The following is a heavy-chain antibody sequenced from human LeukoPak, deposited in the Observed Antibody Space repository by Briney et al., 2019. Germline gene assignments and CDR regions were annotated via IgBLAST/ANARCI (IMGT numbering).Heavy chain of an antibody. CDR1: GFTFGSYA. CDR2: ISDSGVNT. CDR3: AKSFFPGGSSFTFDI. V-gene: IGHV3-23*01. Sequence: GGSLRLSCAASGFTFGSYAVTWVRQAPGKGREWVSSISDSGVNTYYADSVKGRSTISRDNSKNTLYLQMNSLRAEDTAVYYCAKSFFPGGSSFTFDIWGQGTLVTVSS. D-gene: IGHD3-10*01. J-gene: IGHJ3*02.